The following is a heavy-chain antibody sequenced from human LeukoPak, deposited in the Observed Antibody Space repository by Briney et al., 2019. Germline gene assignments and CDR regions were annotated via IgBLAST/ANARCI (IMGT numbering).Heavy chain of an antibody. D-gene: IGHD6-6*01. J-gene: IGHJ4*02. Sequence: PGGSLRLSCPASGFTFSSYRLNWVRQPPGRGRDGVSYISSSSSTIYYADSVKGRFTISRDNAKNSLYLQMNSLRAEDTAVYYCAREWAAARPRGGLDYWGQGTLVTVSS. CDR1: GFTFSSYR. CDR2: ISSSSSTI. CDR3: AREWAAARPRGGLDY. V-gene: IGHV3-48*04.